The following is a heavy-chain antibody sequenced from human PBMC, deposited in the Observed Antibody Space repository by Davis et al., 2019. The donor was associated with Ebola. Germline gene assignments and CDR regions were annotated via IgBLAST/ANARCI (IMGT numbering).Heavy chain of an antibody. CDR3: ARERVAPRLIDH. J-gene: IGHJ4*02. CDR1: GFIFSNNY. V-gene: IGHV3-66*01. CDR2: IYSGGAT. Sequence: PGGSLRPSCTALGFIFSNNYMSWVRQAPGKGLEWVSVIYSGGATYYADSVRGRFTISGDTSKDTLYLQMDSLRAEDTAMYYCARERVAPRLIDHWGQGTLVTVSS. D-gene: IGHD5-12*01.